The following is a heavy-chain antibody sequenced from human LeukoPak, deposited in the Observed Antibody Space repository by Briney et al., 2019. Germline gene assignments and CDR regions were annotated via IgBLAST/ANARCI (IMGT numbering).Heavy chain of an antibody. Sequence: GGSLRLSCAASGFTFSSYGMHWVRQAPGKGLEWVAFIRYDGSNKYYADSVKGRFTISRDNSKNTLYLQMNSLRAEDTAVYYCAKDKGSSGWYAAMDYWGQGTLVTVSS. CDR3: AKDKGSSGWYAAMDY. D-gene: IGHD6-19*01. CDR2: IRYDGSNK. J-gene: IGHJ4*02. CDR1: GFTFSSYG. V-gene: IGHV3-30*02.